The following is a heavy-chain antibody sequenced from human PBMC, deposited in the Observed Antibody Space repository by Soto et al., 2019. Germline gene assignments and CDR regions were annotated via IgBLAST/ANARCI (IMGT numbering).Heavy chain of an antibody. J-gene: IGHJ6*02. CDR1: GGTFSSYA. CDR2: IIPIFGTA. CDR3: ARDPGRYCTNGVCYTTDYYYYGMDV. V-gene: IGHV1-69*13. D-gene: IGHD2-8*01. Sequence: SVKVSCKASGGTFSSYAISWVRQAPGQGLEWVGGIIPIFGTANYAQKFQGRVTITADESTSTAYMELSSLRSEDTAVYYCARDPGRYCTNGVCYTTDYYYYGMDVWGQGTTVTVSS.